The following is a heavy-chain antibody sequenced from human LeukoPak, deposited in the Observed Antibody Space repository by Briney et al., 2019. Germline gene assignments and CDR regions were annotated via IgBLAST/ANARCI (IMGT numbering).Heavy chain of an antibody. D-gene: IGHD6-6*01. Sequence: GRSLRLSCAASGFTFSSYAMHWVRQAPGKGLEWVAVISYDGSNKYYADSVKGRFTISRDNSKNTLYLQMNSLRAEDTAVYYCARGSFSEYSSSSVRNYFDYWGQGTLVTVSS. V-gene: IGHV3-30-3*01. J-gene: IGHJ4*02. CDR1: GFTFSSYA. CDR3: ARGSFSEYSSSSVRNYFDY. CDR2: ISYDGSNK.